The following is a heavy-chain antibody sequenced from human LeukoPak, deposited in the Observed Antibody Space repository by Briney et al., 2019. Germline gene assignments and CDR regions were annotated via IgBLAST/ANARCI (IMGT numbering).Heavy chain of an antibody. CDR3: ASNPTDSSGYYYYYYYMDV. CDR1: GYTFTSHA. J-gene: IGHJ6*03. CDR2: ININTGNP. Sequence: ASVKVSCKASGYTFTSHAMNWVRQAPGQGLEWMGWININTGNPTYAQGFTARFVFSLDTSVSTAYLQISSLKAKDTAVYYCASNPTDSSGYYYYYYYMDVWGKGTTVTVSS. D-gene: IGHD3-22*01. V-gene: IGHV7-4-1*02.